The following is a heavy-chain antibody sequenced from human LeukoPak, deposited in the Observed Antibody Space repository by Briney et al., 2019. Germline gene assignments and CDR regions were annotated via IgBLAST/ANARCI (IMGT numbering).Heavy chain of an antibody. D-gene: IGHD6-13*01. J-gene: IGHJ4*02. CDR2: ISGDVSST. Sequence: GGSLRLSCAASGFTFSSSAMTWVRQAPGKGLEWVSTISGDVSSTHYADSVKCRFTISRDNSRNMLYLQMNTLRAEDTAVYYCAKQVSAIPAAGIYDYWGQGTLVTVSS. V-gene: IGHV3-23*01. CDR3: AKQVSAIPAAGIYDY. CDR1: GFTFSSSA.